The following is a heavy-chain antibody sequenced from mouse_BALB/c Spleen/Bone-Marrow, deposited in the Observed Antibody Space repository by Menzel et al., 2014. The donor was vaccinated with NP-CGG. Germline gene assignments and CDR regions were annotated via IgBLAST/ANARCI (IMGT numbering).Heavy chain of an antibody. CDR3: TRGGNWEDFDY. D-gene: IGHD4-1*01. V-gene: IGHV5-17*02. Sequence: EVKLVEFGGGLVQPGGSRRLSCVASGFTFSSFGMHWVRQAPEKGLEWIAYISSDSGAIFYADTVKGRFTISRDNPKNTLFLQMTSLRSEDTAIYFCTRGGNWEDFDYWGQGTTLTVSS. J-gene: IGHJ2*01. CDR1: GFTFSSFG. CDR2: ISSDSGAI.